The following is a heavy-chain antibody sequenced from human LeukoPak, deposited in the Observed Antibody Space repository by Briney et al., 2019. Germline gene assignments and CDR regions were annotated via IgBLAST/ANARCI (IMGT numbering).Heavy chain of an antibody. Sequence: PGGSLRLSCAAFGFTFSSYSMNWVRQAPGKGLEWVSSISSSSSYIYYADSVKGRFTISRDNAKNSLYLQMNSLRAEDTAVYYCARSVGLGLLSYYWGQGTLVTVSS. CDR1: GFTFSSYS. D-gene: IGHD2-2*01. V-gene: IGHV3-21*01. CDR3: ARSVGLGLLSYY. CDR2: ISSSSSYI. J-gene: IGHJ4*02.